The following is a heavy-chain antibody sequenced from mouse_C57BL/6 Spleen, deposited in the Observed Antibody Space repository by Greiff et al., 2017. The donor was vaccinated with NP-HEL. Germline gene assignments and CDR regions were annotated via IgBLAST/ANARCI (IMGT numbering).Heavy chain of an antibody. D-gene: IGHD3-2*02. V-gene: IGHV8-12*01. CDR2: IYWDDDK. CDR1: GFSLSTSGMG. J-gene: IGHJ2*01. Sequence: QVTLKVCGPGILQSSQTLSLTCSFSGFSLSTSGMGVSWIRQPSGKGLEWLAHIYWDDDKRYNPSLKSRLTISKDTSRNQVFLKITSVDTADTATYYCARSQTTYYFDYWGQGTTLTVSS. CDR3: ARSQTTYYFDY.